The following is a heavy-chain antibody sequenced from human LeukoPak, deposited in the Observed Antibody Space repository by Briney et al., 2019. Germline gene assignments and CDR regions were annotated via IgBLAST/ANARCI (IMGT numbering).Heavy chain of an antibody. CDR2: ISYDGSNK. D-gene: IGHD4-17*01. CDR3: ARENDYGDFYDY. CDR1: GFTFSSYA. V-gene: IGHV3-30-3*01. J-gene: IGHJ4*02. Sequence: PGRSLRLSCAAAGFTFSSYAMHWVRQAPGKGREWVVVISYDGSNKYYADSVKGRFTISRDNSKNTLYLQMNSLRAEDTAVYYCARENDYGDFYDYWGQGTLVTVSS.